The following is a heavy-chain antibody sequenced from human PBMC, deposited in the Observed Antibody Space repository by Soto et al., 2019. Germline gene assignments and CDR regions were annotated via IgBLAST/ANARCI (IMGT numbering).Heavy chain of an antibody. V-gene: IGHV3-74*01. CDR3: AKDRMNHNSVWDPFDI. CDR2: INGDGTST. Sequence: EVHLVESGGGLVQPGGSLRLSCAASGFTFSIHWMHWVRQVPGKGLVWVSRINGDGTSTGYADSVKGRFTISRDNAENTLYLLMNSLRAEDTALYYCAKDRMNHNSVWDPFDIWGQGTMVTVSS. D-gene: IGHD2-15*01. J-gene: IGHJ3*02. CDR1: GFTFSIHW.